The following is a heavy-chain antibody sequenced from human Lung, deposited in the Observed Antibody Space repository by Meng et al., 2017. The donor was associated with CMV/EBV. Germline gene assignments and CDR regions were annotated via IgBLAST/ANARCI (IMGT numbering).Heavy chain of an antibody. CDR1: GTSMNNYY. D-gene: IGHD6-19*01. CDR2: ISTCGST. V-gene: IGHV4-4*07. J-gene: IGHJ4*02. Sequence: PLQASGPDLVKSSAPLSLTCSSAGTSMNNYYGRGIRQSAGKGLEWIGRISTCGSTHYNPSLTSRVTLSVDTSKNQISLQLSSVTAADTAVYYCARAVADTANFDYWGQGTLVTVSS. CDR3: ARAVADTANFDY.